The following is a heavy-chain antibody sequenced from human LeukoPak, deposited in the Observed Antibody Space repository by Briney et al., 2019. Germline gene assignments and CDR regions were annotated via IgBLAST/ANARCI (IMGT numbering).Heavy chain of an antibody. CDR1: GGSISSYY. Sequence: PSETLSLTCTVSGGSISSYYWSWIRQPPGKGLEWIGYIYYSGSTNYSPSLKSRVTISVDTSKNQFSLKLSSVTAADTAVYYCAGTLRRDHYYFDYWGQGTLVTVSS. J-gene: IGHJ4*02. CDR2: IYYSGST. V-gene: IGHV4-59*01. CDR3: AGTLRRDHYYFDY. D-gene: IGHD5-24*01.